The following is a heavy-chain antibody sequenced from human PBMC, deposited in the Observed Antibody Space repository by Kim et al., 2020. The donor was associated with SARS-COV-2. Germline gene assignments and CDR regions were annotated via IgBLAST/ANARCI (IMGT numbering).Heavy chain of an antibody. CDR2: ISAYNGNT. J-gene: IGHJ4*02. CDR3: ARGPGSTSEEVDYYDSSGYYYPHD. V-gene: IGHV1-18*01. D-gene: IGHD3-22*01. Sequence: ASVKVSCKASGYTFTSYGISWVRQAPGQGLEWMGWISAYNGNTNYAQKLQGRVTMTTDTSTSTAYMELRSLRSDDTAVYYCARGPGSTSEEVDYYDSSGYYYPHDWGQGTLVTVSS. CDR1: GYTFTSYG.